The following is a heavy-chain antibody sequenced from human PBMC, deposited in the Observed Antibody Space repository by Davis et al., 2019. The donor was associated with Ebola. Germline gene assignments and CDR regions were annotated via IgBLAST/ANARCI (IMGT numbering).Heavy chain of an antibody. Sequence: SVKVSCKASGGTFSSYTISWVRQAPGQGLEWMGRIIPILGIANYAQKFQGRVTITADKSTSTAYMELSSLRSEDTAVYYCARDKGPGVEYFDRWGQGTLVTVSS. D-gene: IGHD3-3*01. CDR1: GGTFSSYT. CDR3: ARDKGPGVEYFDR. J-gene: IGHJ4*02. V-gene: IGHV1-69*04. CDR2: IIPILGIA.